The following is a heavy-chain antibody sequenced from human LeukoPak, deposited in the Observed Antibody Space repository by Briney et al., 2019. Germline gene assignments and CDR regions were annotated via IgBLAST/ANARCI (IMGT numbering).Heavy chain of an antibody. V-gene: IGHV3-66*01. Sequence: PGGSLRLSCAASGFTVSSYYMTWVRRAPGKGLEWGSVIYSGGSTYYADSMKGRFAISRDSSKNTLFLQMNSPRAEDTAVYYCARSYSNHLFGMDVWGQGTTVTVS. CDR2: IYSGGST. J-gene: IGHJ6*02. D-gene: IGHD4-11*01. CDR3: ARSYSNHLFGMDV. CDR1: GFTVSSYY.